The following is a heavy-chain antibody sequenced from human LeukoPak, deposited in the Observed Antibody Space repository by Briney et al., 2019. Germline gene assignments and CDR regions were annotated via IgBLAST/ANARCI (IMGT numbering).Heavy chain of an antibody. CDR2: INTDGKIT. J-gene: IGHJ4*02. V-gene: IGHV3-74*01. CDR3: ARAYGGNYFDY. Sequence: GSLRLSCAASGFTFSSYWMHWARQAPGKGLVWVSYINTDGKITSYADSVKGRFTISRDNAKNTLYLQMNSLRAEDAAVFYCARAYGGNYFDYWGQGTRVTVSS. D-gene: IGHD4-17*01. CDR1: GFTFSSYW.